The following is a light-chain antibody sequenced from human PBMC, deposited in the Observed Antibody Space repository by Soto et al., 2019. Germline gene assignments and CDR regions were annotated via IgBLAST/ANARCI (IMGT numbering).Light chain of an antibody. CDR3: GTWDSSLSAGV. V-gene: IGLV1-51*01. CDR1: SSNIGNNY. Sequence: QSVLTQPPSVSAAPGQQVTISCSGSSSNIGNNYVSWYQHLPGTAPKLLIYDNNNRPSGIPDRFSGSKSGTSATLGITGLQTGDEADYYCGTWDSSLSAGVFGGGTKVTVL. J-gene: IGLJ3*02. CDR2: DNN.